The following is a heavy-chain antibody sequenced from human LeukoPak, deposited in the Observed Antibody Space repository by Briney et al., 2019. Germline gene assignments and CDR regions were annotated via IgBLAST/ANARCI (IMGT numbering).Heavy chain of an antibody. CDR3: TNGDYRVDY. D-gene: IGHD4-17*01. V-gene: IGHV3-73*01. CDR1: GFTFSNAW. J-gene: IGHJ4*02. CDR2: MRSTANSYAT. Sequence: SGGSLRLSCATSGFTFSNAWMNWVRQASGKGLEWVGRMRSTANSYATTFAASVKDRFIISRDDSKNTAYLQMNSLKTEDTAVYYCTNGDYRVDYWGQGTLVTVSS.